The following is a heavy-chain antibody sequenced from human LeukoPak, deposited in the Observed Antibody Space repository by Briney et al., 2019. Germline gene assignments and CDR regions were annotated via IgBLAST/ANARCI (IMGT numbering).Heavy chain of an antibody. J-gene: IGHJ4*02. D-gene: IGHD3-10*01. CDR1: GFTFSSYG. V-gene: IGHV3-23*01. CDR2: ISGSGGST. CDR3: AKERGYGSGSYDY. Sequence: PGGSLRLSCAASGFTFSSYGMSWVRQAPGKGLEWVSAISGSGGSTYYADSVKGRFTISRDNSKNMLYLQMNSLRAEDTAVYYCAKERGYGSGSYDYWGQGTLVTVSS.